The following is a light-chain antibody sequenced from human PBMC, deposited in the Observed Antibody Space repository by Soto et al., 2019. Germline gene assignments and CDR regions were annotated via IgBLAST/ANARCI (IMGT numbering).Light chain of an antibody. Sequence: QSVLTQPPSASETPGQRVSISCSGSSSNIGGNTVNWYQQIPGTAPKLLIYSTNQRPSGVPDRFSGSKSGTSASLAISGLRSEDEADYYCAAWDDSLHGPVFGGGTKLTVL. CDR1: SSNIGGNT. J-gene: IGLJ3*02. CDR3: AAWDDSLHGPV. CDR2: STN. V-gene: IGLV1-44*01.